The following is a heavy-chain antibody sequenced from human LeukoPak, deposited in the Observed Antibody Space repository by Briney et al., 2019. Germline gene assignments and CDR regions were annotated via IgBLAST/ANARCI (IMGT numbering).Heavy chain of an antibody. CDR3: AKVRWDHRELLLALDY. CDR1: GITFSSYA. CDR2: ISYDGSNK. D-gene: IGHD1-26*01. J-gene: IGHJ4*02. V-gene: IGHV3-30*04. Sequence: GGSLRLSCAASGITFSSYAMHWVRQAPGKGLEWVAVISYDGSNKYYADSVKGRFTISRDNSKNTLYLQMNSLRAEDTAVYYCAKVRWDHRELLLALDYWGQGTLVTVSS.